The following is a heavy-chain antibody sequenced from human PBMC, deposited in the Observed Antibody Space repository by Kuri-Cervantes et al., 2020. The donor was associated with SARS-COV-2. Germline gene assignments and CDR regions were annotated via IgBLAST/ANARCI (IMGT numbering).Heavy chain of an antibody. CDR3: ARDLSGYPVDY. CDR2: ISGSGGST. CDR1: GFTFSSYA. J-gene: IGHJ4*02. V-gene: IGHV3-23*01. Sequence: VGSLRLYCAASGFTFSSYAMSWVRQAPGKGLEWVSAISGSGGSTYYADSVKGRLTISRDNSKNTLYLQMNSLRAEDTAVYYCARDLSGYPVDYWGQGTLVTVSS. D-gene: IGHD3-22*01.